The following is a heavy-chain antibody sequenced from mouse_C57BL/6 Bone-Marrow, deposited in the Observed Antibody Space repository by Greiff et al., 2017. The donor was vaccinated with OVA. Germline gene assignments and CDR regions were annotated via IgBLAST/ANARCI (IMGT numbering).Heavy chain of an antibody. V-gene: IGHV1-39*01. Sequence: LVESGPELVKPGASVKISCKASGYSFTDYNMNWVKQSNGKSLEWIGVINPNYGTTSYNQKFKGKATLTVDQSSSTAYMQLNSLTSEDSAVYYCARSYYDYDVLCMDYWGQGTSVTVSS. CDR3: ARSYYDYDVLCMDY. D-gene: IGHD2-4*01. CDR2: INPNYGTT. CDR1: GYSFTDYN. J-gene: IGHJ4*01.